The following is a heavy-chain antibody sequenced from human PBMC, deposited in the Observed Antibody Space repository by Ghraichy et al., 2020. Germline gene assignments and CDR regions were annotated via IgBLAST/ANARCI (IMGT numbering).Heavy chain of an antibody. CDR3: TRQTDTAMVTYYYYDLDV. V-gene: IGHV3-73*01. CDR1: GFTFSGSA. Sequence: GESLNISCAASGFTFSGSAMHWVRQAAGKGLEWVGRIRIKPNKYATAYAASVKGRFTISRDDSKNTAYLQMNSLKTEDTAVYYCTRQTDTAMVTYYYYDLDVWGQGTTVTVSS. J-gene: IGHJ6*02. D-gene: IGHD5-18*01. CDR2: IRIKPNKYAT.